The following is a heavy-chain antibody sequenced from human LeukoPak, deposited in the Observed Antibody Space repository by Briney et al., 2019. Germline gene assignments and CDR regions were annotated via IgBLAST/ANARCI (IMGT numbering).Heavy chain of an antibody. V-gene: IGHV1-24*01. CDR3: ATRYDSSGYTTNWFDP. CDR2: FDREDAET. Sequence: GASVKVSCKVSGYTLTELSMHWVRLAPAKGLEWMGGFDREDAETIYAQKFQGRVTMTEDTSTDTAYMEVSSLRSEDTAVYYCATRYDSSGYTTNWFDPWGQGTLVTVSS. D-gene: IGHD3-22*01. CDR1: GYTLTELS. J-gene: IGHJ5*02.